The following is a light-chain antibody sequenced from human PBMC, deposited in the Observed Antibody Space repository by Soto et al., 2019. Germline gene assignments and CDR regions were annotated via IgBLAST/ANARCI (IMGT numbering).Light chain of an antibody. Sequence: QSVLTQPRAVSGSPGQSVTISCTGTGNDVGAYNYVSWYQQHPGRPPKLLIYGVVRWPSGVPDRFSGSKSGNTASLTISGLQAEDEADYFCCSYAGGYTYLLGNGTKLT. CDR3: CSYAGGYTYL. J-gene: IGLJ1*01. CDR2: GVV. CDR1: GNDVGAYNY. V-gene: IGLV2-11*01.